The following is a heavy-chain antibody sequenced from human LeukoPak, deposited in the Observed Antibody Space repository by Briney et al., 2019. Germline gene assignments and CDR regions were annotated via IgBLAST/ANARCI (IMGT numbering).Heavy chain of an antibody. V-gene: IGHV3-7*01. CDR2: IKQDGSEI. CDR1: GFTFRSYW. J-gene: IGHJ4*01. D-gene: IGHD3-10*01. Sequence: GGSLRLSCAASGFTFRSYWMSWVRQAPGKGLEWVANIKQDGSEIYYVDSVKGRFTISRDNAKNSLYLQMNSLRAEDTALYFCARLDNDGFLDCWGQGTLVTVSS. CDR3: ARLDNDGFLDC.